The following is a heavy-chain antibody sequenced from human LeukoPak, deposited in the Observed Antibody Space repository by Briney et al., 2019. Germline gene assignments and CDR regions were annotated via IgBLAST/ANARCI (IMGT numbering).Heavy chain of an antibody. Sequence: SETLSLTCAVYGGSFSGYYWSWIRQPPGKGLEWIGEINHSGSTNYNPSLKSRVTISVDTSKNQFSLKLSSVTAADTAVYYCARRYKSITIFGVVINRRNWFDPWGQGTLVTVSS. CDR2: INHSGST. CDR1: GGSFSGYY. D-gene: IGHD3-3*01. J-gene: IGHJ5*02. CDR3: ARRYKSITIFGVVINRRNWFDP. V-gene: IGHV4-34*01.